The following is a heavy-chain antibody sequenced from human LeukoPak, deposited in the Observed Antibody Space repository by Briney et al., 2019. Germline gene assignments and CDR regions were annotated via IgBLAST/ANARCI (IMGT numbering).Heavy chain of an antibody. V-gene: IGHV4-39*07. J-gene: IGHJ5*02. D-gene: IGHD5-18*01. CDR2: IYYSGST. CDR1: GGSISSSSYY. CDR3: ARESFKSQLWSRIDP. Sequence: SETLSLTCTVSGGSISSSSYYWGWIRQPPGKGLEWIGSIYYSGSTYYNPSLKSRVTISVDTSKNQFSLKLSSVTAADTAVYYCARESFKSQLWSRIDPWGQGTLVTVSS.